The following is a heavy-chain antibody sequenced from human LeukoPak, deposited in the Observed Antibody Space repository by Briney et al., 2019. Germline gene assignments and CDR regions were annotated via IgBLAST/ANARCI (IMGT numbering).Heavy chain of an antibody. J-gene: IGHJ4*02. CDR3: ARQEAVGYYDSSGYADY. D-gene: IGHD3-22*01. V-gene: IGHV5-51*01. Sequence: GESLKISCKGSGYSFTSYWIGWVRQMPRKGLEWMGIIYPGDSDTRYSPSFQGQVTISADKSISTAYLQWSSLKASDTAMYYCARQEAVGYYDSSGYADYWGQGTLVTVSS. CDR1: GYSFTSYW. CDR2: IYPGDSDT.